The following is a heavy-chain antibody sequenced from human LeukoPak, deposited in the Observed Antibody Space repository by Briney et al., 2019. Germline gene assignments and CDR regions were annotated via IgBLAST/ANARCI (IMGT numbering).Heavy chain of an antibody. CDR2: IYYSGST. CDR1: GGSISSYY. Sequence: PSETLSLTCTVSGGSISSYYWSWIRQPPGKGLEWIGYIYYSGSTNYNPSLKSRVTISVDTSKNQFSLKLSSVTAADTAVYYCARDVRVWGVMVYFDYWGQGTLVTVSS. CDR3: ARDVRVWGVMVYFDY. D-gene: IGHD3-10*01. V-gene: IGHV4-59*01. J-gene: IGHJ4*02.